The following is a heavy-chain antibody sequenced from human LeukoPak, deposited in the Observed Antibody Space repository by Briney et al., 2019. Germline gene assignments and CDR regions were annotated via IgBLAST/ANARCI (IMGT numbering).Heavy chain of an antibody. J-gene: IGHJ6*03. CDR3: ARAEWGQRRYYYYYMDV. Sequence: PSETLSLTCTVSGGSISSGSYYWSWIRQPAGKGLEWIGRIYTSGSTNYNPSLKSRVTISVDTSKNQFSLKLSSVTAADTAVYYCARAEWGQRRYYYYYMDVWGKGTTVTVSS. V-gene: IGHV4-61*02. D-gene: IGHD1-26*01. CDR1: GGSISSGSYY. CDR2: IYTSGST.